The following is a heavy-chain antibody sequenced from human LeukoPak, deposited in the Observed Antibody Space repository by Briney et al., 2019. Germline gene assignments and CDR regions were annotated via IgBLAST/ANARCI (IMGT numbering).Heavy chain of an antibody. CDR2: TYYRCNSYN. Sequence: SQTLSLTCTISGDSVSSNSADWNWISQSPSRGLEWLGSTYYRCNSYNDSAVTVKSPITINPAKYKNHFSLQLNSVTPEDTAVYYCARKLWFGELLDAFDIWGQGTMVTVSS. CDR1: GDSVSSNSAD. J-gene: IGHJ3*02. CDR3: ARKLWFGELLDAFDI. D-gene: IGHD3-10*01. V-gene: IGHV6-1*01.